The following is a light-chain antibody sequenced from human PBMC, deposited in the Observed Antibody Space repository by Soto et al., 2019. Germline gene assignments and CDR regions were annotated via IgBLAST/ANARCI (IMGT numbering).Light chain of an antibody. CDR3: QKYNSVPLT. Sequence: DVQMTQSPSSLSAFVGDRVTITCRASQGIAPYLAWFQQKPGKVPKLLIYATSTLQSGVSSRFSGSVSATDFTLTINSLQPEDVGTYYCQKYNSVPLTFGGETKVEIK. CDR2: ATS. V-gene: IGKV1-27*01. J-gene: IGKJ4*01. CDR1: QGIAPY.